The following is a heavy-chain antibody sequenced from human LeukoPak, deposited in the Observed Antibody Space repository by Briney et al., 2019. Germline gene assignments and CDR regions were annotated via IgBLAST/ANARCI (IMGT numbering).Heavy chain of an antibody. V-gene: IGHV3-30*07. J-gene: IGHJ4*02. CDR3: TTESSSWYSYGY. CDR1: GFTFSSYA. D-gene: IGHD6-13*01. Sequence: GGTLRLSCAASGFTFSSYAMHWVRQAPRKGLEWVAVISYDGSNKYYADSVKSRFTISRDDSKNTLYLQMNSLKTEDTAVYYCTTESSSWYSYGYWGQGTLVTVSS. CDR2: ISYDGSNK.